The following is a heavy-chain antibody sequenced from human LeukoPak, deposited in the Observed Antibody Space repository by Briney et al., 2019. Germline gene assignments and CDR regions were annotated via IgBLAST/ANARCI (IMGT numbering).Heavy chain of an antibody. CDR3: VHIRGVTPGSTDY. V-gene: IGHV2-5*02. Sequence: SGPTLVNPTETLTLTCTFSGLSLTSSGVGVGWVRQSPGKVLKWLAVIYWDDDKRYSPSLRTRLTISKDTSRNQVVLTMTDMDPADTATYYCVHIRGVTPGSTDYWGQGALVTVSS. J-gene: IGHJ4*02. CDR1: GLSLTSSGVG. D-gene: IGHD1-26*01. CDR2: IYWDDDK.